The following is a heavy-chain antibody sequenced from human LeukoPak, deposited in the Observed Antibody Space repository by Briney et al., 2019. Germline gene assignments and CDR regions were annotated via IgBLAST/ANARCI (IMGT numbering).Heavy chain of an antibody. J-gene: IGHJ4*02. D-gene: IGHD3-22*01. Sequence: GGSLRLSCAASGFTFSSYGMHWVRQAPGKGLEWVAFIRYDGSNKYYADSVKGRFTISRDNAKNSLYLQMNSLRAEDTAVYYCARRKRYGSGYPYWGQGTLVTVSS. CDR2: IRYDGSNK. CDR1: GFTFSSYG. CDR3: ARRKRYGSGYPY. V-gene: IGHV3-33*08.